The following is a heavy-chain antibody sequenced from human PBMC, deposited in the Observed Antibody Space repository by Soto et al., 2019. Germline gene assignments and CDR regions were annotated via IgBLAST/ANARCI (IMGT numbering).Heavy chain of an antibody. CDR1: DGAISSRSDD. D-gene: IGHD3-10*01. J-gene: IGHJ4*02. CDR3: ARGVRGVPLGY. V-gene: IGHV4-39*01. CDR2: IYYSGST. Sequence: LFLTCSGSDGAISSRSDDWGGIRQPPGKGLEWIGSIYYSGSTYYNPSLKSRVTISVDTSKNQFSLKLSSVTAADTAVYYCARGVRGVPLGYWGQGTLVTVSS.